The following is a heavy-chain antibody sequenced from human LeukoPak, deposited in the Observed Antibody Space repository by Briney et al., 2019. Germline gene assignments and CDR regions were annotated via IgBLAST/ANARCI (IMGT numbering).Heavy chain of an antibody. CDR3: ATVLVRGPNWFDP. CDR1: GYTSTSYY. J-gene: IGHJ5*02. V-gene: IGHV1-46*01. CDR2: INPSGGST. Sequence: ASVKVSCKASGYTSTSYYMHWVRQAPGQGLEWMGIINPSGGSTSYAQKFQGRVTMTRDTSTSTVYMELSSLRSEDTAVYYCATVLVRGPNWFDPWGQGTLVTVSS. D-gene: IGHD6-13*01.